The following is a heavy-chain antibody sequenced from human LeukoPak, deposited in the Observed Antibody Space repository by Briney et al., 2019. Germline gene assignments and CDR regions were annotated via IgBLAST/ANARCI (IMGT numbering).Heavy chain of an antibody. V-gene: IGHV3-21*01. J-gene: IGHJ3*02. CDR3: ARGPTVTTRGAFDI. CDR2: ISSSSSYI. Sequence: GGSLRLSCAASGFTFSSYSMNWVRQAPGKGLEWVSSISSSSSYIYYADSVKGRFTISRDNAKNSLYLQMNSLRAEDTAVYYCARGPTVTTRGAFDIWGQGTMVTVSS. D-gene: IGHD4-17*01. CDR1: GFTFSSYS.